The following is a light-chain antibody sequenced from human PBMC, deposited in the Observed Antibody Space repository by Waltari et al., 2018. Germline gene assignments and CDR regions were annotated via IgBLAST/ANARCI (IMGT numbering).Light chain of an antibody. J-gene: IGLJ1*01. Sequence: QSVFTQPPSVSAAPGQKVTLSCSGSSSNIGGHSLSWYQQLPGTAPKLLIYDNSKRPSGIPDRFSVSKSGTSATLGITGLQTGDEADYYCGTWDSSLSAYVFGTGTKVTVL. CDR2: DNS. CDR1: SSNIGGHS. CDR3: GTWDSSLSAYV. V-gene: IGLV1-51*01.